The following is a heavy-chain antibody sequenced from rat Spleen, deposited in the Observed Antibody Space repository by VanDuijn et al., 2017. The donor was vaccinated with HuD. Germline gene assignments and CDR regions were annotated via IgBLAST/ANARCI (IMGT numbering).Heavy chain of an antibody. CDR1: GFTFNNYW. J-gene: IGHJ2*01. V-gene: IGHV5-31*01. CDR2: ITNTGGST. CDR3: TRGNYGYTLFDY. D-gene: IGHD1-9*01. Sequence: EVQLVESGGGLVQPGRSLKLSCVASGFTFNNYWMTWIRQAPGKGLEWVASITNTGGSTYYPDSVKGRFTISRDNAKSNLYLQLNSLRSEDTATYYCTRGNYGYTLFDYWGQGVMVTVSS.